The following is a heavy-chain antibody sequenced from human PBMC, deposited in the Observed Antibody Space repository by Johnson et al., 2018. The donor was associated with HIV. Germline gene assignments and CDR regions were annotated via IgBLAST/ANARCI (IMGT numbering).Heavy chain of an antibody. Sequence: VQLVESGGGLVQPGGSLRLSCAASGFTVSSNYMTWVSQAPGKGLEWVSSISGSGGSTYYADSVKGRFTISRDNSKNTLYLQMNSLRAEDTAVYYCGKGKFTMKVVIFIDMWGQGTMVTVSS. CDR2: ISGSGGST. CDR3: GKGKFTMKVVIFIDM. CDR1: GFTVSSNY. D-gene: IGHD3-22*01. J-gene: IGHJ3*02. V-gene: IGHV3-23*04.